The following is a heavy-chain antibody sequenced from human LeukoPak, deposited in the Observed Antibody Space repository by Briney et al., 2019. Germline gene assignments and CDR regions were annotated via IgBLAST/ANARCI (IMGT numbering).Heavy chain of an antibody. D-gene: IGHD6-13*01. CDR1: GYTFTSYY. V-gene: IGHV1-2*02. CDR3: AREIAADKGFDY. CDR2: INPNSGGT. Sequence: ASVEVSCKASGYTFTSYYMHWVRQAPGQGLEWMGWINPNSGGTNYAQKFQRRATMTRDTSISTAYRELSRLRSADPAVYYCAREIAADKGFDYWGQGTLVTVSS. J-gene: IGHJ4*02.